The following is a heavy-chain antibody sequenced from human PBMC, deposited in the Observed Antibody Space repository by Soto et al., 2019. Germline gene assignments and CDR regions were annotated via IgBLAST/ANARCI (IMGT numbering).Heavy chain of an antibody. CDR1: GFTFSSYA. CDR2: ISGSGGST. CDR3: AKAGPAYDSSGYYY. J-gene: IGHJ4*02. Sequence: GGSLRLSCAASGFTFSSYAMSWVRQAPGKGLEWVSAISGSGGSTYYAESVKGRFTISRDNSKNTLYLQMNSLGAEYTAVYYCAKAGPAYDSSGYYYWGQGTLVTVSS. V-gene: IGHV3-23*01. D-gene: IGHD3-22*01.